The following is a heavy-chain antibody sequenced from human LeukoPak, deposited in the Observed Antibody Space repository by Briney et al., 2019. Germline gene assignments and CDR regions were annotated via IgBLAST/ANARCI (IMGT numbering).Heavy chain of an antibody. Sequence: ASVKVSCKVSGYTFTAYYMHWVRQAPGQGLEWMGWINPNSGVTNYAQQFQGRVTMTRDTSISTAYMELSRLRSDDTAVYYCASLGDSSGFYYVASWGQGTLVTVSS. CDR2: INPNSGVT. CDR1: GYTFTAYY. CDR3: ASLGDSSGFYYVAS. D-gene: IGHD3-22*01. V-gene: IGHV1-2*02. J-gene: IGHJ4*02.